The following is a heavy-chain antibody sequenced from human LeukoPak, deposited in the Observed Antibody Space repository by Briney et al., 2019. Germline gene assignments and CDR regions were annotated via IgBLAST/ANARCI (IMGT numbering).Heavy chain of an antibody. V-gene: IGHV3-23*01. D-gene: IGHD1-1*01. J-gene: IGHJ5*02. Sequence: GGSLTLSCAASGFTFSNYAMSRVRQAPGKGLEWVSAISGSGGSTYYADSVKGRFTISRDNSKNTLYLQMNSLRAEDTAVYYCAKVPTTAEMNSFDPRGQGTLFTVSS. CDR3: AKVPTTAEMNSFDP. CDR1: GFTFSNYA. CDR2: ISGSGGST.